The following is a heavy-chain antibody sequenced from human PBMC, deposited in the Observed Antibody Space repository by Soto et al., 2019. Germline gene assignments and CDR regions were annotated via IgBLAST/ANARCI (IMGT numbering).Heavy chain of an antibody. V-gene: IGHV3-15*01. CDR2: IKSKGHGGTI. CDR1: GFAFNHAY. J-gene: IGHJ4*02. Sequence: EVQLVESGGGLVEPGGSLRLSCAGSGFAFNHAYMTWVRQAPGKGLEWVGRIKSKGHGGTIDYAAPVKGRFTISRDDSTNTLFLQMNSLKTEGTAVYYCSTDAKPTAGARLDYWGQGTLVTVSS. D-gene: IGHD1-1*01. CDR3: STDAKPTAGARLDY.